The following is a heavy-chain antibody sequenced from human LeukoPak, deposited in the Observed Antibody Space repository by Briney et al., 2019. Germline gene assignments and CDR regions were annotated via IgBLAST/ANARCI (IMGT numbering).Heavy chain of an antibody. J-gene: IGHJ3*02. Sequence: GESLKISCKGSGYSYNSYWIGWVRQMPGKGLEWMGIIYLADSDARYSPSFQGQVSFSADRSINTAYLQWSSLRASDTAMYYCARPKTETGYDAFDIWGQGTMVTVSS. V-gene: IGHV5-51*01. CDR3: ARPKTETGYDAFDI. D-gene: IGHD2-15*01. CDR1: GYSYNSYW. CDR2: IYLADSDA.